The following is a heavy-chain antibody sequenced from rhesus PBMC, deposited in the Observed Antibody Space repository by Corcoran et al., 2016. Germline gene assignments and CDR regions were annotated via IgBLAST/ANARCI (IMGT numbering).Heavy chain of an antibody. CDR3: ARRLRYFDY. D-gene: IGHD3-9*01. Sequence: QVQLVQPGAEGKKPGASVKLSCKASGYNFISYSINWVRQAPGRGPECMVWINPSNGNTGYAQKFQGRVTMTRDTSTSIAYMELSSLRSEDTAVYYCARRLRYFDYWGQGVLVTVSS. V-gene: IGHV1-200*01. CDR1: GYNFISYS. J-gene: IGHJ4*01. CDR2: INPSNGNT.